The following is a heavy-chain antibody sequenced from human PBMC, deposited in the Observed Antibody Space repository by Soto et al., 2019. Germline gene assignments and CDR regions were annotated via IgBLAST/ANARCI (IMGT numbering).Heavy chain of an antibody. CDR1: GFTFNNYA. D-gene: IGHD3-10*01. CDR3: TKGRGGSRSLNPRVDF. CDR2: ISGGGDTT. Sequence: EVQLLESGGGLVQPGGSLRLSCAASGFTFNNYAMTWVRQAPGKGLEWVSAISGGGDTTSYADSVKGRFTVSRDGSKNTLYLQMSSLRAEDTALYYCTKGRGGSRSLNPRVDFWGQGTLVTVSS. J-gene: IGHJ4*02. V-gene: IGHV3-23*01.